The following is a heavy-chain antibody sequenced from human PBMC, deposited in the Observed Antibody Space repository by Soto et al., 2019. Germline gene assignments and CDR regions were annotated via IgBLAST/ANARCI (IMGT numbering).Heavy chain of an antibody. CDR1: GYTFTSYA. CDR2: INAGNGNT. CDR3: ARESPLTMDTFDI. V-gene: IGHV1-3*01. D-gene: IGHD3-10*01. Sequence: GASVKVSCKASGYTFTSYAMHWVRQAPGQRLEWMGWINAGNGNTKYSQEFQGRVTITRDTSASTAYMELSSLRSEDTAVYYCARESPLTMDTFDIWGQGTMVTVSS. J-gene: IGHJ3*02.